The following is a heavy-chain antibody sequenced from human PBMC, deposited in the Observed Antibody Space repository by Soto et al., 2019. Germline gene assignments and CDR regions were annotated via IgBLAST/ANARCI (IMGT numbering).Heavy chain of an antibody. CDR3: AVVVVPAAIRGYYYGMDV. CDR1: GYTFTSYD. V-gene: IGHV1-8*01. J-gene: IGHJ6*02. CDR2: MNPNSGNI. D-gene: IGHD2-2*02. Sequence: ASVKVSCKASGYTFTSYDINWVRQATGQGLEWMGWMNPNSGNIGYAQKFQGRVTMTRNTSISTAYMELSSLRSEDTAVYYCAVVVVPAAIRGYYYGMDVWGQGTTVTVSS.